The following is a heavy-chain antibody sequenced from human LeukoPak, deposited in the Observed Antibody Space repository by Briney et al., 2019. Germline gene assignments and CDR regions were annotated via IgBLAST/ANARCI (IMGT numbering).Heavy chain of an antibody. D-gene: IGHD6-19*01. Sequence: SETLSLTCTVSGGSISSYCWSWIRQPPGKGLEWIGYIYYSGSTNYNPSLKSRVTISVDTSKNQFSLKLSSVTAADTAVYYCAREAVGFDYWGQGTLVTVSS. CDR1: GGSISSYC. J-gene: IGHJ4*02. CDR2: IYYSGST. V-gene: IGHV4-59*01. CDR3: AREAVGFDY.